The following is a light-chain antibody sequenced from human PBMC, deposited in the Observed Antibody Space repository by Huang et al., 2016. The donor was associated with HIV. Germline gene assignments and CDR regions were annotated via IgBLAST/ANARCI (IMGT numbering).Light chain of an antibody. J-gene: IGKJ2*01. CDR3: QQSYGIPRT. CDR2: GTS. Sequence: DIQMTQSPSSLSASVGDTVIITCRASQNISKYLNWYQQVPGRDPKLSIYGTSNLQRGVSLMRFSGRASGTDFTLTITSLQPEDAATYFCQQSYGIPRTFGLGT. CDR1: QNISKY. V-gene: IGKV1-39*01.